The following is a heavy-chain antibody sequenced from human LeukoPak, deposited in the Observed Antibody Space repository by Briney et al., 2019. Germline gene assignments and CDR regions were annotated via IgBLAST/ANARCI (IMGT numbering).Heavy chain of an antibody. CDR2: ISYDGSNK. J-gene: IGHJ4*02. CDR3: AKDLGGPTKIRSGSYSAVY. D-gene: IGHD3-10*01. Sequence: PGGSLRLSCAASGFIFSSYGMHWVRQAPGEGLEWVAVISYDGSNKYYADSVKGRFTISRDNSKNTLYLQMNSLRAEDTAVYYCAKDLGGPTKIRSGSYSAVYWGQGTLVTVSS. V-gene: IGHV3-30*18. CDR1: GFIFSSYG.